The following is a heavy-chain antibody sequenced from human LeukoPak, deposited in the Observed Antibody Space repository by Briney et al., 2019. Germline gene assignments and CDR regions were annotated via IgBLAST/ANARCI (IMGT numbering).Heavy chain of an antibody. D-gene: IGHD3-22*01. J-gene: IGHJ3*02. CDR2: IYHSGST. V-gene: IGHV4-59*12. Sequence: PSETLSLTCTVSGGSISSYYWSWIRQPPGKGLEWFGEIYHSGSTNYNPSLKSRVTISVDKSKNQFSLKLSSVTAADTAVYYCARRPPLNYYDSSGYEDGAFDIGGQGTMVTVSS. CDR1: GGSISSYY. CDR3: ARRPPLNYYDSSGYEDGAFDI.